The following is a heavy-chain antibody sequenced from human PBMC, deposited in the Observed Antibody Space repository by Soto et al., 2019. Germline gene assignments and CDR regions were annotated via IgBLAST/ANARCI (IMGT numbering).Heavy chain of an antibody. CDR1: GYSFTTYW. CDR3: ARHGRGNYPPLHDAFDI. Sequence: GESLKISCKGSGYSFTTYWIGWVRQMPGKGLEWMGIIYPGDSDTRYSPSFQGQVTISADKSISTAYLQWSGLKASDTAMYYCARHGRGNYPPLHDAFDIWGQGTMVTVS. J-gene: IGHJ3*02. D-gene: IGHD4-4*01. V-gene: IGHV5-51*01. CDR2: IYPGDSDT.